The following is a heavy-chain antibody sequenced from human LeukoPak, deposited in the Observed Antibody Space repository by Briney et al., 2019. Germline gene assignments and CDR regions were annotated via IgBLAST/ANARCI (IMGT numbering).Heavy chain of an antibody. V-gene: IGHV3-21*06. J-gene: IGHJ3*02. Sequence: GGSLRLSCAASGFTFSTYSMNWVRQAPGKGLEWVSSIATSSDYIYYAGSLKGRFTISRDNAKNSLYLHMNSLRPDDTAVYYCARGRSITILRGVAISDSFGIWGQGTKVTVS. CDR3: ARGRSITILRGVAISDSFGI. CDR2: IATSSDYI. CDR1: GFTFSTYS. D-gene: IGHD3-10*01.